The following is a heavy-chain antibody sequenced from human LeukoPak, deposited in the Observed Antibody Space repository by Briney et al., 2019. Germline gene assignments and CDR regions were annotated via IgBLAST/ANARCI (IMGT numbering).Heavy chain of an antibody. D-gene: IGHD1-26*01. V-gene: IGHV1-58*02. CDR3: AAGIVGATFHWYFDL. J-gene: IGHJ2*01. CDR2: IVVGSGNT. Sequence: SVKVSCKASGFTFSSSAMQWVRQARGQRLEWIGWIVVGSGNTNYAQKFQERVTITRDMPTSTVYMELSSLRSEDTAVYYCAAGIVGATFHWYFDLWGRGTLVTVSS. CDR1: GFTFSSSA.